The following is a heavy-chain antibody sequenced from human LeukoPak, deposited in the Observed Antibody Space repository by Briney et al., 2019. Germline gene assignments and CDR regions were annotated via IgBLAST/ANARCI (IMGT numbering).Heavy chain of an antibody. V-gene: IGHV3-23*01. J-gene: IGHJ6*02. Sequence: GGSLRLSCTASGFAFSFFAMSWLRQPPGKGLKWVSTINANSGATSYAASVRGRFTISRDNSKNKLYLQLNSLRAEDTAVYYCAKPISGGLAVTADWFDPWGQGTLVVVSSGMDVWGQGTTVTVSS. D-gene: IGHD6-19*01. CDR2: INANSGAT. CDR1: GFAFSFFA. CDR3: AKPISGGLAVTADWFDPWGQGTLVVVSSGMDV.